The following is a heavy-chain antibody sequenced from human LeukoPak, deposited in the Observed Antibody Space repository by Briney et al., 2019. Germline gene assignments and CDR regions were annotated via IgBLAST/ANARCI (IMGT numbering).Heavy chain of an antibody. Sequence: SETLSLTCTVSGGSISSSSYYWGWIRQPPGKGLEWIGSIYYSGSTYYSPSLKSRVTISVDTSKNQFSLKLSSVTAADTAVYYCGGYCSSTSCYEEGLDYWGQGTLVTVSS. CDR1: GGSISSSSYY. V-gene: IGHV4-39*07. J-gene: IGHJ4*02. CDR2: IYYSGST. CDR3: GGYCSSTSCYEEGLDY. D-gene: IGHD2-2*01.